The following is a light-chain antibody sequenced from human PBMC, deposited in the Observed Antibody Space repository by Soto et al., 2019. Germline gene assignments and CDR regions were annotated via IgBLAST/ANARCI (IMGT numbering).Light chain of an antibody. CDR3: QQRHMWPIT. J-gene: IGKJ5*01. Sequence: EIVLTQSPGTLSLSPGEGATLSCRASQSVSSSYLAWYQQKPGQAPRLLIYDASNRATGIPARFSGSGSGTDFTLTISSLEPEDSAVYYCQQRHMWPITFGQGTRLEIK. CDR1: QSVSSSY. V-gene: IGKV3D-20*02. CDR2: DAS.